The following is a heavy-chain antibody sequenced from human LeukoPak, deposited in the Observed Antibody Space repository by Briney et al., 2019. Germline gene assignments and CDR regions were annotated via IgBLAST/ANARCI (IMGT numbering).Heavy chain of an antibody. Sequence: GGSLRLSCAASGFTFTSYAMSWVRQAPGEGLEWVSAISGSGGSTYYADSVKGRFTISRDNSKNTLYLQMNSLRAEDTAVYYCAKAARRDSSSWYWVRMGYYYYMDVWGKGTTVTVSS. CDR1: GFTFTSYA. V-gene: IGHV3-23*01. CDR3: AKAARRDSSSWYWVRMGYYYYMDV. D-gene: IGHD6-13*01. J-gene: IGHJ6*03. CDR2: ISGSGGST.